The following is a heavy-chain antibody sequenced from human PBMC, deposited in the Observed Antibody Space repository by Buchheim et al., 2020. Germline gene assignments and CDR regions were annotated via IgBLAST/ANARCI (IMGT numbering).Heavy chain of an antibody. J-gene: IGHJ6*02. CDR2: ISSSSSTI. CDR1: GFTFSSYS. Sequence: EVQLVESGGGLVQPGGSLRLSCAASGFTFSSYSMNWVRQAPGKGLEWVSYISSSSSTIYYADSVKGRFTMSRDNAKHSLYLQMNSLRAEDTAVYYCARTGVRCSGGSCLDVWGQGTT. D-gene: IGHD2-15*01. CDR3: ARTGVRCSGGSCLDV. V-gene: IGHV3-48*04.